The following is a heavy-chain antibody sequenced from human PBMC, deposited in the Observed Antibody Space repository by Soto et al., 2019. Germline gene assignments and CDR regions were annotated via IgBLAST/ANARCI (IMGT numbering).Heavy chain of an antibody. V-gene: IGHV4-4*02. Sequence: PSETLSLTCAVSGGSISGSNWWSWVRQPPGKGLEWIGEIYHSGSTNYNPSLKSRVTISVDKSKNQFSLKLSSVTAADTAVYYCASRGGLRPSNWFDPWGQGTLVPVSS. J-gene: IGHJ5*02. CDR2: IYHSGST. CDR1: GGSISGSNW. D-gene: IGHD3-10*01. CDR3: ASRGGLRPSNWFDP.